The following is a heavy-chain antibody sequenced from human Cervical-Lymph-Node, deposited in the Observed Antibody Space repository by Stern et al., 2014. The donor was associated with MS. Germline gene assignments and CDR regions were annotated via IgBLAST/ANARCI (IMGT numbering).Heavy chain of an antibody. D-gene: IGHD6-13*01. Sequence: VQLVESGAEVKKPGASVKVSCKSSGYTFTDYYMHWVRQAPGQGLEWMGRIHPNRGGTNFAQKFQGRVTMTRDTSIGTAYMELSRLRSDDTAVYFCARDNAGHDMDVWGQGTTVTVSS. V-gene: IGHV1-2*06. CDR3: ARDNAGHDMDV. CDR1: GYTFTDYY. CDR2: IHPNRGGT. J-gene: IGHJ6*02.